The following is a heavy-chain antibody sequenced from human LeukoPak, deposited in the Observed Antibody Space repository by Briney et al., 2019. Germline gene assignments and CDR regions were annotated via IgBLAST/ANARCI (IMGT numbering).Heavy chain of an antibody. CDR3: ARGNTLEYNFDY. V-gene: IGHV4-59*12. CDR1: GGSISSYY. J-gene: IGHJ4*02. D-gene: IGHD6-6*01. CDR2: IYYSGST. Sequence: PSETLSLTCTVSGGSISSYYWSWIRQPPGKGLEWIGYIYYSGSTNYNPSLKSRVTISVDTSKNQFSLKLSSVTAADTAVYYCARGNTLEYNFDYWGQGTLVTVSS.